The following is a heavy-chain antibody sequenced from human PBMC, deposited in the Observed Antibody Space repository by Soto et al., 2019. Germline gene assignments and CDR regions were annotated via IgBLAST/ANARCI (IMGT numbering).Heavy chain of an antibody. J-gene: IGHJ4*02. CDR3: ARYGAMVHADKSDC. D-gene: IGHD3-10*01. V-gene: IGHV4-39*01. CDR2: IHVSGSA. Sequence: SETLSLTCTVSGGSISSRDYYWAWIRQPPGKGLEWIASIHVSGSASYNPSLKSRVTISVDMSKNQLSLNLSSVTAADTALYFCARYGAMVHADKSDCWGQGTLVTLSS. CDR1: GGSISSRDYY.